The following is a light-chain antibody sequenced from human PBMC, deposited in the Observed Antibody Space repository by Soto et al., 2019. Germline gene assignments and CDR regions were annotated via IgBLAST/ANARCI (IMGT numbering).Light chain of an antibody. Sequence: SYELTQPPSVSVAPGKTARITCGGNNIGSKSVHWYQQKPGQAPVLVIYYDSDRPSGIPERFSGSNSGNTATLTISRVEGGDEADYYCQVWDSSSDGVFCGGTKLTVL. V-gene: IGLV3-21*04. CDR1: NIGSKS. CDR3: QVWDSSSDGV. J-gene: IGLJ2*01. CDR2: YDS.